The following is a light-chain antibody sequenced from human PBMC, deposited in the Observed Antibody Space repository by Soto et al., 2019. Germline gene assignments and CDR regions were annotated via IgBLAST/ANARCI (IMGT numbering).Light chain of an antibody. V-gene: IGKV1-5*03. CDR1: QSISSW. CDR2: KAS. CDR3: QQYERYPMT. Sequence: DSLMTQYPSTLSASVGDRVTITCRASQSISSWLAWYQQKPGKAPKLLISKASTLQSGVPPRFSGSGYGTEFTLTISSLQPDDFATYYCQQYERYPMTFGGGTKVEIK. J-gene: IGKJ4*01.